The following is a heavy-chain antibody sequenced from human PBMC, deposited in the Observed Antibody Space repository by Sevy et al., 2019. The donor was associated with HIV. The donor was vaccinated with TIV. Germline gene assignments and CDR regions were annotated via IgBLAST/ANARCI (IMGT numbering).Heavy chain of an antibody. CDR3: TAGPVSF. V-gene: IGHV3-15*01. CDR1: GFTFSNAW. J-gene: IGHJ4*02. Sequence: GESLKISCTASGFTFSNAWMTWVRQTPERGLEWVALIKPITDAGTTDYAAPVQGRFTISIDDSKNTVYLQLNSLKTEDTAVYYCTAGPVSFWGQGTLVTVSS. CDR2: IKPITDAGTT. D-gene: IGHD3-16*01.